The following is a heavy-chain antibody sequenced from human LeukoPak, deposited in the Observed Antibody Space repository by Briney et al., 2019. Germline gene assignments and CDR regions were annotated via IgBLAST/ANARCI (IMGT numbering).Heavy chain of an antibody. J-gene: IGHJ4*02. CDR3: TTEVLIVVVPAAPPSSLPSKSDY. V-gene: IGHV3-15*01. CDR1: GFTFSNAW. CDR2: IKSKTDGGTT. Sequence: GGSLRLSCAASGFTFSNAWMSWVRQAPGEGLEWVGRIKSKTDGGTTDYAAPVKGRFTISRDDSKNTLYLQMNSLKTEDTAVYYCTTEVLIVVVPAAPPSSLPSKSDYWGQGTLVTVSS. D-gene: IGHD2-2*01.